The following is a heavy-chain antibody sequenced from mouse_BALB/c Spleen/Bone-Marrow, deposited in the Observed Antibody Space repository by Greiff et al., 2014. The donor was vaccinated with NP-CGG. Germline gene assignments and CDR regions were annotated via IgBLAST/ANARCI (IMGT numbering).Heavy chain of an antibody. CDR3: ARSLYGYDWYFDV. V-gene: IGHV1-14*01. CDR2: INPYNDDT. CDR1: GYTFTSYV. Sequence: EVQLQQSGPELVKPGASVKKSCKASGYTFTSYVMHWVEQKPGLGLEWIGYINPYNDDTEYNEKFKGRATLTSDKSSSTAYMELSSLTSEDSAVFYCARSLYGYDWYFDVWGAGTTVTVSS. D-gene: IGHD2-2*01. J-gene: IGHJ1*01.